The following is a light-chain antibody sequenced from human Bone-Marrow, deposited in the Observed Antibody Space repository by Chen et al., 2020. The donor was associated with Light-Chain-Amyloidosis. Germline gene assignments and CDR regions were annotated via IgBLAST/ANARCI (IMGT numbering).Light chain of an antibody. CDR3: QVWDRSSDRPV. CDR1: NIGSTS. V-gene: IGLV3-21*02. CDR2: DDS. J-gene: IGLJ3*02. Sequence: SYVLTQPSSVSVAPGQTATIACWGNNIGSTSVHWYQQPPGQAPLLVVYDDSDRPSGIPERLSGSNSGNTATLTISRVEAGDEADYYCQVWDRSSDRPVFGGGTKLTVL.